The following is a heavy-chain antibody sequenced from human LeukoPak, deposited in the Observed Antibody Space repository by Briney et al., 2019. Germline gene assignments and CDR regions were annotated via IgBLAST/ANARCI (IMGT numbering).Heavy chain of an antibody. CDR3: AKDISSGYCTLFDY. CDR2: ISGSGGST. D-gene: IGHD3-22*01. Sequence: PGGSLRLSCAASGLTFSPYAMSWVRQAPGKGLEYVATISGSGGSTYYADSVKGRFTISRDNSKNTLYLQMNSPRVEDTAVFYCAKDISSGYCTLFDYWGQGTLVTVSS. J-gene: IGHJ4*02. CDR1: GLTFSPYA. V-gene: IGHV3-23*01.